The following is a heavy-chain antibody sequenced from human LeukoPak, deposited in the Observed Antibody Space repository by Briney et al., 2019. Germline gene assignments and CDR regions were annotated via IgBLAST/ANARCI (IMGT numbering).Heavy chain of an antibody. V-gene: IGHV5-51*01. Sequence: GESLKISCKGSGYSFTSYWIGWVRQMPGKGLEWMGIIYPGDSDTRYSPSFQGQVTISADKSISTAYLQWSSLKASDTAMYYCARLPTDCSGGSCDGMDVWGQGTTVTVSS. D-gene: IGHD2-15*01. CDR1: GYSFTSYW. CDR2: IYPGDSDT. J-gene: IGHJ6*02. CDR3: ARLPTDCSGGSCDGMDV.